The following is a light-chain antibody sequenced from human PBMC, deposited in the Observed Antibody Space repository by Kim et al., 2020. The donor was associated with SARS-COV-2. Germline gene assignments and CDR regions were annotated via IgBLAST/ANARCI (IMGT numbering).Light chain of an antibody. J-gene: IGKJ4*01. Sequence: ASIGDTVTISCRASQSISHYLAWYQQKPGKAPKSLIYKASTLGNGVPSRFSGSGSGTEFTLTISSLQPDDFATYYCQQYSSYSVTFGGGTKVDIK. CDR2: KAS. CDR3: QQYSSYSVT. CDR1: QSISHY. V-gene: IGKV1-5*03.